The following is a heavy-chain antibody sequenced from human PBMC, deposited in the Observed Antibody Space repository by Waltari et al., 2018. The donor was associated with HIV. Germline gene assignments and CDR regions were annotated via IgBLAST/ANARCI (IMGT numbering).Heavy chain of an antibody. J-gene: IGHJ6*02. CDR2: ISAYNGNT. Sequence: QVQLVQSGAEVKKPGASVKVSCRASGYTFTTYGISWVRQAPGQGLEWMGWISAYNGNTNYAQKFQGRVTMTTDTSTTTAYMELRSLRSDDTAGYYCARGIVVVAATYYYYGMDVWGQGTTVTVSS. CDR1: GYTFTTYG. CDR3: ARGIVVVAATYYYYGMDV. D-gene: IGHD2-15*01. V-gene: IGHV1-18*01.